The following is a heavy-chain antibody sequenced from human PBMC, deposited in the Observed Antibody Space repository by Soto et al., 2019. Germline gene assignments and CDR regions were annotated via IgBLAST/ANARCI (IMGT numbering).Heavy chain of an antibody. CDR2: INHSGST. V-gene: IGHV4-34*01. CDR1: GGSFSGYY. J-gene: IGHJ5*02. D-gene: IGHD3-3*01. Sequence: PSETLSLTCAVYGGSFSGYYWSWIRQPPGKGLEWIGEINHSGSTNYNPSLKSRVTISVDTSKNQFSLKLSSVTAADTAVYYCARGCRPRTYTIFGVVIICNWFDPWGQGTLVTSPQ. CDR3: ARGCRPRTYTIFGVVIICNWFDP.